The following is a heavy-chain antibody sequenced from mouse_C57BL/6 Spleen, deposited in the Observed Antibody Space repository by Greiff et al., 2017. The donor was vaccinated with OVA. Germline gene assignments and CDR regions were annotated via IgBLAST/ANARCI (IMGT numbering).Heavy chain of an antibody. CDR2: IYPNSGGT. J-gene: IGHJ3*01. CDR1: GYTFTSYW. V-gene: IGHV1-72*01. D-gene: IGHD1-1*01. Sequence: QVQLQQPGAELVKPGASVKLSCKASGYTFTSYWMHWVKLRPGRGLEWIGSIYPNSGGTKYNEKFKSKATLTVDKPSSTAYMQLSNLTSEDSAVYYCARCYYGSSYWFAYWGQGTLVTVSA. CDR3: ARCYYGSSYWFAY.